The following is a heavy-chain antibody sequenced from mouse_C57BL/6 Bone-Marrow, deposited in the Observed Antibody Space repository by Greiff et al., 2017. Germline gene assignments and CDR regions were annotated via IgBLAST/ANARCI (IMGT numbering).Heavy chain of an antibody. CDR2: IYPSDSET. Sequence: QVQLQQPGAELVRPGSSVKLSCKASGYTFTSYWMDWVKQRPGQGLEWIGNIYPSDSETNYNQKFKDKATLTVDKSSSTAYMQLSSLTSEDSAVYDCARVAYILYYSMDYWGQGTSVTVSS. J-gene: IGHJ4*01. V-gene: IGHV1-61*01. CDR1: GYTFTSYW. CDR3: ARVAYILYYSMDY.